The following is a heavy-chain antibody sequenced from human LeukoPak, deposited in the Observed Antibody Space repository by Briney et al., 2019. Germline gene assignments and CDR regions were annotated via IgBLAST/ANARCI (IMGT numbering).Heavy chain of an antibody. Sequence: ASVKVSCKASGYTFTGYYMHWVRQAPGQGLEWMGWINPNSGDTNYAQKFQGRVTMTRDTSISTAYMELSRLRSNDTAVYYCERDKSRSSGWYSYFDYWGQGTLATVSS. CDR2: INPNSGDT. V-gene: IGHV1-2*02. CDR1: GYTFTGYY. D-gene: IGHD6-19*01. J-gene: IGHJ4*02. CDR3: ERDKSRSSGWYSYFDY.